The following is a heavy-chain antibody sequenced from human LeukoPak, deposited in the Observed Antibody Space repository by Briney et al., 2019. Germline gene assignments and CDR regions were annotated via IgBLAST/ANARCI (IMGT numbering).Heavy chain of an antibody. Sequence: GGSLRLSCAASGFTFSSYWMSWVRQAPGEGLEWVANIKQDGSEKYYVDSVKGRFTISRDNAKNSLYLQMNSLRAEDTAVYYCANGEYQLPTNYWGQGTLVTVSS. CDR3: ANGEYQLPTNY. V-gene: IGHV3-7*01. D-gene: IGHD2-2*01. CDR2: IKQDGSEK. CDR1: GFTFSSYW. J-gene: IGHJ4*02.